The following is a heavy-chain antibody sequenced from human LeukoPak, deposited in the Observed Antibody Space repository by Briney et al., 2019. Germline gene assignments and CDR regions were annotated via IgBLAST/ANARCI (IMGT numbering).Heavy chain of an antibody. Sequence: GGSLRLSCAASGFTFSDYYVSWIRQAPGKGLEWVSYISSSGTTIYYADSVKGRFTISKDNSKNTVYLQMSSLRVDDTAVYYCAKAASSSWPSYYYGMDVWGQGTTVTVSS. D-gene: IGHD6-13*01. CDR2: ISSSGTTI. CDR1: GFTFSDYY. J-gene: IGHJ6*02. CDR3: AKAASSSWPSYYYGMDV. V-gene: IGHV3-11*01.